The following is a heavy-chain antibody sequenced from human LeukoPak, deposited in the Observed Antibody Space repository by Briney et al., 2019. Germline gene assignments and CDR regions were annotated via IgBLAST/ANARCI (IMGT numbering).Heavy chain of an antibody. V-gene: IGHV1-2*02. D-gene: IGHD3-3*01. Sequence: ASVKVSCKASGYTFTGYYMHWVRQAPGQGLEWMGWINPNSGGTNYAQKFQGRVIMTRDTSISTAYMELSRLRSDDTAVYYCARSLNTYYDFWSGYLIDYWGQGTLVTVSS. CDR3: ARSLNTYYDFWSGYLIDY. CDR2: INPNSGGT. CDR1: GYTFTGYY. J-gene: IGHJ4*02.